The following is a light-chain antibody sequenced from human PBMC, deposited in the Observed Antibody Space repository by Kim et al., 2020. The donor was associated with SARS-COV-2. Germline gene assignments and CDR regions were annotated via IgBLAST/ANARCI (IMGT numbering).Light chain of an antibody. J-gene: IGLJ1*01. Sequence: SYELTQPPSVSVSPGQTASITCSGDKLGDKYACWYQQKPGQSPVLLMYNDSKRPSGIPERFSGSNSGNTATLTISGTQAMDEADYYCQAWDSSTYV. CDR2: NDS. CDR1: KLGDKY. V-gene: IGLV3-1*01. CDR3: QAWDSSTYV.